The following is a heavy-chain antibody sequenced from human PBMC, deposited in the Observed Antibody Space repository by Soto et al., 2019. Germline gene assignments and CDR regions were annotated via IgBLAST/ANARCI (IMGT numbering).Heavy chain of an antibody. V-gene: IGHV1-2*02. CDR2: INPNSGGT. CDR3: ARDWVDTAIQGHYYYYYGMDV. CDR1: GYTFTGYY. D-gene: IGHD5-18*01. Sequence: ASVKVSCKAPGYTFTGYYMHWVRQAPGQGLEWMGWINPNSGGTNYAQKFQGRVTMTRDTSISTAYMELSRLRSDDTAVYYCARDWVDTAIQGHYYYYYGMDVWGQGTTVTVSS. J-gene: IGHJ6*02.